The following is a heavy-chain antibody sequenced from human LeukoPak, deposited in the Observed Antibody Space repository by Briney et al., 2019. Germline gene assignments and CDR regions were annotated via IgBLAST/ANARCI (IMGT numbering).Heavy chain of an antibody. CDR2: LYSDGNT. CDR3: ARGVEPLAANTLAY. CDR1: GFTVITND. D-gene: IGHD1-14*01. J-gene: IGHJ4*02. Sequence: GGSLRLSCAASGFTVITNDMPWVRQAPGKGLEWVSVLYSDGNTKYADSVQGQFTISRDNSKNTLYLEMNSLSPDDTAVYYCARGVEPLAANTLAYWGQGTLVTVSS. V-gene: IGHV3-53*01.